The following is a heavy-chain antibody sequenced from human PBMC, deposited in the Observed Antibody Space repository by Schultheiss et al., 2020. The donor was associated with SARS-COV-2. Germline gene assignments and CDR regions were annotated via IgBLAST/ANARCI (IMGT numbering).Heavy chain of an antibody. CDR2: MNPNSGNT. V-gene: IGHV1-8*01. CDR3: RSYSGSYGAFDI. J-gene: IGHJ3*02. CDR1: GYTFTSYD. Sequence: ASVKVSCKASGYTFTSYDINWVRQATGQGLEWMGWMNPNSGNTGYAQKFQGRVTMTRDTSISTAYMELSRLRSDDTAVYYCRSYSGSYGAFDIWGQGTMVTVSS. D-gene: IGHD1-26*01.